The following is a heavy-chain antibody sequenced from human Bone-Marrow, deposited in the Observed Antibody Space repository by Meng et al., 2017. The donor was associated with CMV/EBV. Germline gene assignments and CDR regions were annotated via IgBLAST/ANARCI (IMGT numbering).Heavy chain of an antibody. CDR3: AREGGYSSPVDY. J-gene: IGHJ4*02. D-gene: IGHD4-11*01. CDR1: GGSVSSGSYY. CDR2: IYYSGST. V-gene: IGHV4-61*01. Sequence: SETLSLTCTVSGGSVSSGSYYWSWIRQPPGKGLEWIGYIYYSGSTNYNPSLKSRGTISVDTSKNQFSLKLSSVTAADTAVYYCAREGGYSSPVDYWGQGTLVTVSS.